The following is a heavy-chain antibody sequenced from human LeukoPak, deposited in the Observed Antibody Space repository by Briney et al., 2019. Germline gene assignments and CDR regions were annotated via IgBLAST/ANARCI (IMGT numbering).Heavy chain of an antibody. CDR2: ISSSSSYI. Sequence: PGGSLRLSCAASGFTFSTYAMSWVRQAPGKGLEWVSSISSSSSYIYYADSVKGRFTISRDNAKNSLYLQMNSLRAEDTAVYYCARVYDFWSGYGDYWGQGTLVTVSS. J-gene: IGHJ4*02. D-gene: IGHD3-3*01. CDR1: GFTFSTYA. V-gene: IGHV3-21*01. CDR3: ARVYDFWSGYGDY.